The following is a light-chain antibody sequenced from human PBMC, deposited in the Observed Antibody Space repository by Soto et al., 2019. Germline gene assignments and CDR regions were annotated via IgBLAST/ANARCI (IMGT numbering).Light chain of an antibody. V-gene: IGKV3-20*01. CDR2: GAS. CDR1: QSVSSNF. Sequence: EIVLTQSPGTLSLSPGDRATLSCRASQSVSSNFLAWYQQKPGQAPTLLIYGASIRATGIPDRFSGSGSGKDFTLTIRRLEPEDFAMYFCHQYGSSPRTFGQGTKVEIK. J-gene: IGKJ1*01. CDR3: HQYGSSPRT.